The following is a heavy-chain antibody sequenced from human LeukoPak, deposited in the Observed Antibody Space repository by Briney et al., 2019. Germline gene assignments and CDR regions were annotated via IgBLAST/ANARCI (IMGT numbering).Heavy chain of an antibody. CDR1: GFTFSSYS. V-gene: IGHV3-48*02. D-gene: IGHD3-3*01. CDR2: ISSSTI. J-gene: IGHJ6*02. CDR3: ARDLSDFWSGYYNYYGMDV. Sequence: PGGSLRLSCAASGFTFSSYSMNWVRQAPGKGLEWVSYISSSTIYYADSVKGRFTISRDNAKNSLYLQMNSLRDEDTAVYYCARDLSDFWSGYYNYYGMDVWGQGTTVTVSS.